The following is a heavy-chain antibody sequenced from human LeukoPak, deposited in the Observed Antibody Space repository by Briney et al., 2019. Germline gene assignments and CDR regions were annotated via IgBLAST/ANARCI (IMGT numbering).Heavy chain of an antibody. CDR1: GGSLSSYY. CDR2: IYYSGNT. CDR3: ARGYSYGPFYFDF. Sequence: SETLSLTCTVSGGSLSSYYWSWIRQPPGKGLEWIGYIYYSGNTNYNPSLKSRVTISIDTSKNQFSLKLSSVTAADTAIYYCARGYSYGPFYFDFWGQGPLVTVSS. V-gene: IGHV4-59*01. J-gene: IGHJ4*02. D-gene: IGHD5-18*01.